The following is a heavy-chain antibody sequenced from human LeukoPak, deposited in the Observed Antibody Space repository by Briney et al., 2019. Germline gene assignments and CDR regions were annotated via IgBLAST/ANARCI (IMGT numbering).Heavy chain of an antibody. CDR2: ISGGGVTT. J-gene: IGHJ6*02. CDR3: ARNQQLGGHSYYYYGMDV. V-gene: IGHV3-23*01. CDR1: GVTLSTYA. D-gene: IGHD3-16*01. Sequence: GGSLRLSCAASGVTLSTYAMSWARQAPGKGLEWVSGISGGGVTTYYADSVKGRFTISRDNSKNTLYLQMNSLRADDTAIYYCARNQQLGGHSYYYYGMDVWGQGTTVTVSS.